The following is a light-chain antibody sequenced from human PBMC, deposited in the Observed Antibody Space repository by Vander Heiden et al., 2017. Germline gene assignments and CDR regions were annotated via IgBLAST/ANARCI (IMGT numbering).Light chain of an antibody. CDR3: QQYNTWPYT. J-gene: IGKJ2*01. CDR1: QSVSNN. CDR2: DAA. V-gene: IGKV3-15*01. Sequence: EIVLTQSPASLSVSPGGRATLSCRASQSVSNNLAWYHQKPGQPPRLLIFDAASRATGVPARINVSGSGTEFSLTISSLQSEDVASFYCQQYNTWPYTFGQGTKLEIK.